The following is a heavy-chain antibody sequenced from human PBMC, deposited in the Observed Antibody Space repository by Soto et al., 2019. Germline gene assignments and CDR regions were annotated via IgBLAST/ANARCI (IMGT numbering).Heavy chain of an antibody. J-gene: IGHJ4*02. CDR3: AKDPHEDSGYDYQDYFDY. Sequence: VQLLESGGGLVQPGGSLRPSGAASGFPFSTFPLSWVRQAPGKGLEWVSVISGSGGSTYYADSVKGRFTISRDNSKNTLYLQTNSLRAEDTAVYYCAKDPHEDSGYDYQDYFDYWGQGTLVTVSS. D-gene: IGHD5-12*01. V-gene: IGHV3-23*01. CDR2: ISGSGGST. CDR1: GFPFSTFP.